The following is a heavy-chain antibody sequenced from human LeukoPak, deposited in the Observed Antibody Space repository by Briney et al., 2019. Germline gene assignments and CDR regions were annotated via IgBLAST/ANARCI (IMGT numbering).Heavy chain of an antibody. CDR2: IYSGGIT. J-gene: IGHJ3*02. V-gene: IGHV3-53*01. Sequence: GGSLRLSCAASGFTVSSSYVSWARQAPGKGLEWVSVIYSGGITYYADSVKGRFPFSRDNSKNTLYLQMNSLRVDDTAVYYCARDGPGRYSSSWHGGAFDIWGQGTMVTVSS. CDR1: GFTVSSSY. D-gene: IGHD6-13*01. CDR3: ARDGPGRYSSSWHGGAFDI.